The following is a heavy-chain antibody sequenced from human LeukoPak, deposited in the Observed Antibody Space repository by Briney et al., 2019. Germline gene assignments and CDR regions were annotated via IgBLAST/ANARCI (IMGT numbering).Heavy chain of an antibody. CDR1: GYTFINFG. J-gene: IGHJ6*03. V-gene: IGHV1-8*03. CDR3: ARGSRDYDILTGYYRNYYYYYMDV. Sequence: ASVKVSCKASGYTFINFGIGWVRQAPGQGLEWMGWMNPNSGNTGYAQKFQGRVTITRNTSISTAYMELSSLRSEDTAVYYCARGSRDYDILTGYYRNYYYYYMDVWGKGTTVTVSS. D-gene: IGHD3-9*01. CDR2: MNPNSGNT.